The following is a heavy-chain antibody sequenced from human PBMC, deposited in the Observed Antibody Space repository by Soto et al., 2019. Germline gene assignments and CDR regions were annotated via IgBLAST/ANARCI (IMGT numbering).Heavy chain of an antibody. CDR2: IKEDGSEK. J-gene: IGHJ4*02. Sequence: GGSRRLSWAASGFTFSSYLMTWVRQAPGKGLEWVANIKEDGSEKYYVGSVEGRFTISRDNARNSLYLQMNSLRAEDTAVYYCARAVHSALDYWGQGTLVTVSS. D-gene: IGHD2-21*01. V-gene: IGHV3-7*01. CDR3: ARAVHSALDY. CDR1: GFTFSSYL.